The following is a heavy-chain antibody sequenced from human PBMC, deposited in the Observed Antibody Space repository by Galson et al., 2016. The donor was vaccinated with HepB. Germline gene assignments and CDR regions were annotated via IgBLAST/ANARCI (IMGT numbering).Heavy chain of an antibody. J-gene: IGHJ4*02. CDR3: ARRDHRYGGYGY. V-gene: IGHV5-10-1*01. CDR2: IDPSDSYT. Sequence: QSGAEVKKPGESLRISCKGSGYSFTSYWISWVRQTPAKGPEWMGRIDPSDSYTNYSPSFQGHVTISTDKSISTAYLQWSSLKASDTAMYYCARRDHRYGGYGYWGQGTLVTVSS. D-gene: IGHD4-17*01. CDR1: GYSFTSYW.